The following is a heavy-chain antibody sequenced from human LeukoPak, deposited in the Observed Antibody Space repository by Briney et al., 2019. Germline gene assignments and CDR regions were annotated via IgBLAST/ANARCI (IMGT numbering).Heavy chain of an antibody. J-gene: IGHJ4*02. CDR3: ASEGDDDFDY. Sequence: SETLSLTCTVSGGSISSSSYSWGWIRQPPGKGLEWIGSIYYSGSTYYNPSLKSRVTISVDTSKNQFSLKLSSVTAADTAVYYCASEGDDDFDYWGQGTLVTVSS. CDR2: IYYSGST. D-gene: IGHD3-16*01. CDR1: GGSISSSSYS. V-gene: IGHV4-39*01.